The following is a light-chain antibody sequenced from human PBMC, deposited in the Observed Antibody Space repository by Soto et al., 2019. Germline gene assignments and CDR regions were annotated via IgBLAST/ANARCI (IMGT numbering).Light chain of an antibody. J-gene: IGKJ5*01. Sequence: EIVLTQSPGILSLSPGERATLSCRASQSVSDYLAWYQQKPGQAPRLLIYDASNRATGIPARFSGRGSGTDFTLTITSVEPEDFAVYYCQQRSNWPPITFGQGTRLEIK. V-gene: IGKV3-11*01. CDR1: QSVSDY. CDR3: QQRSNWPPIT. CDR2: DAS.